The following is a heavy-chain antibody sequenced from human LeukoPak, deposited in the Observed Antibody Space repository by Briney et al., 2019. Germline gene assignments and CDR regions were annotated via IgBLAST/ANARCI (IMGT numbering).Heavy chain of an antibody. CDR3: AKERVSSGDFDY. V-gene: IGHV3-33*06. D-gene: IGHD7-27*01. CDR2: IWYDGSNK. Sequence: GRSLRLPCAASGFTLSSYGMHWVRQAPGKGLEWVAVIWYDGSNKYYADSVKGRFTISRDNSKNTLYLQMNSLRAEDTAVYYCAKERVSSGDFDYWGQGTLVTVSS. J-gene: IGHJ4*02. CDR1: GFTLSSYG.